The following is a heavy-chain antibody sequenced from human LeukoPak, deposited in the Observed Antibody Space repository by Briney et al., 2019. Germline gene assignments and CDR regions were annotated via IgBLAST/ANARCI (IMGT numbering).Heavy chain of an antibody. J-gene: IGHJ5*02. Sequence: PGRSLRLSCAASGFTLSNYGMHWVRQAPGKGLEWVAGISNDGRDTYYGDSVKGRFSISRDNSQNTLYLQMDDLRTEDTAVYYCAKDYYWRSGSRSWFDPWGQGTLVTVSS. CDR2: ISNDGRDT. D-gene: IGHD3-10*01. V-gene: IGHV3-30*18. CDR1: GFTLSNYG. CDR3: AKDYYWRSGSRSWFDP.